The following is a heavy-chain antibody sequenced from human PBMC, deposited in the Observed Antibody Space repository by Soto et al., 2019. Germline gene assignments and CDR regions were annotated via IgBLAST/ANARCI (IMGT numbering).Heavy chain of an antibody. CDR3: ARGGYDFWSGRSYYFDY. V-gene: IGHV4-30-4*01. CDR1: GGSISSGDYY. Sequence: LSLTCTVSGGSISSGDYYWGWIRQPPGKGLEWIGYIYYSGSTYYNPSLKSRVTISVDTSKNQFSLKLSSVTAADTAVYYCARGGYDFWSGRSYYFDYWGQGTLVTVSS. CDR2: IYYSGST. D-gene: IGHD3-3*01. J-gene: IGHJ4*02.